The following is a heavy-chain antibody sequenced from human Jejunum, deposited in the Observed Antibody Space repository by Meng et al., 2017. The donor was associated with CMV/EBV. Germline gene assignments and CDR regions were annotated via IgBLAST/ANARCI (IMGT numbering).Heavy chain of an antibody. J-gene: IGHJ4*02. CDR3: AKSPVRLADVDF. V-gene: IGHV4-39*01. Sequence: SSGSITNTRSYWGWIRQSPGKGLEWIGSIYYSGNTYYNPSLRSRVAMSVDSSGNQLSLRLTSVTAADTAVYYCAKSPVRLADVDFWGRGTLVTVSS. CDR1: SGSITNTRSY. D-gene: IGHD6-6*01. CDR2: IYYSGNT.